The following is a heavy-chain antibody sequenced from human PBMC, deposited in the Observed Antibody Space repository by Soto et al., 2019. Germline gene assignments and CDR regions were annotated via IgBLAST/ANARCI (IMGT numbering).Heavy chain of an antibody. Sequence: QVQLVQSGAEVKKPGASVQVSCKPSGYTFTTYAIHWVRQAPGQSLEWMAWIHTGNGNTKYSPRFQGRVTITRDTSASTAYMELSSLRSEDTAVYYCAISLRLGESFDYWGHGTRVTVSS. J-gene: IGHJ4*01. V-gene: IGHV1-3*04. CDR3: AISLRLGESFDY. CDR2: IHTGNGNT. D-gene: IGHD3-16*01. CDR1: GYTFTTYA.